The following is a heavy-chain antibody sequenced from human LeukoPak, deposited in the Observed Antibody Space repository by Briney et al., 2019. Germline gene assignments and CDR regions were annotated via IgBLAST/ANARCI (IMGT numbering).Heavy chain of an antibody. CDR1: GFTFSHYG. CDR3: ASRDIVVVPAAVHFDY. J-gene: IGHJ4*02. D-gene: IGHD2-2*01. Sequence: GGSLRLSCAASGFTFSHYGMHWVRQAPGKGLEWVAVIWHDGSNEYYADSVKGQFTISRDNSKNTLYLQMNSLRAEDTAVYYCASRDIVVVPAAVHFDYWGQGTLVTVSS. CDR2: IWHDGSNE. V-gene: IGHV3-33*01.